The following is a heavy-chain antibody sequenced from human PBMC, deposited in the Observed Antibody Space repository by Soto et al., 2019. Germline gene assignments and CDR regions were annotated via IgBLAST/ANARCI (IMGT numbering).Heavy chain of an antibody. V-gene: IGHV3-7*01. CDR1: GLTFTTYW. D-gene: IGHD1-26*01. Sequence: PRGSLRISCVSSGLTFTTYWMTWVRQAPGKGLEWVANIKQDGSEKYYVNSVKGRFTISRDDAENSLYLQMNNLRAEDTAVYYCTRNRAKFDTWGRGTPVTVSS. CDR2: IKQDGSEK. J-gene: IGHJ5*02. CDR3: TRNRAKFDT.